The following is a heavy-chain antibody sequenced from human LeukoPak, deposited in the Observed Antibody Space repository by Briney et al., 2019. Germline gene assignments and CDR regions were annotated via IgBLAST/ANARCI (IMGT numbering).Heavy chain of an antibody. CDR2: ISAYNGNT. J-gene: IGHJ4*02. D-gene: IGHD2-21*02. CDR3: ARDYCGGDCFPDY. V-gene: IGHV1-18*01. Sequence: ISAYNGNTNYAQKLQGRVTMTTDTSTSTAYMELRSLRSDDTAVYYCARDYCGGDCFPDYWGQGTLVTVSS.